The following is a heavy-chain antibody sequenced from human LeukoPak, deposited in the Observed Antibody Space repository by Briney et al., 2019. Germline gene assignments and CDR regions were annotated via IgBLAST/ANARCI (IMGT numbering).Heavy chain of an antibody. V-gene: IGHV3-23*01. CDR3: AKRAFGSERHLDY. J-gene: IGHJ4*02. CDR2: ISNSGGGT. CDR1: GFTFNIYA. D-gene: IGHD3-10*01. Sequence: GGSLRLSCAASGFTFNIYAMNWVRQAPGKGLEWVSVISNSGGGTYYADSVKGRFTISRDNFKNTLYLQMNSLRAEDTAVYYCAKRAFGSERHLDYWGQGTLVTVSS.